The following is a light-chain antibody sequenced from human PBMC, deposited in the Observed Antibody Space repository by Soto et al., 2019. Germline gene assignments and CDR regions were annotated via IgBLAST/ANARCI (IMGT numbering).Light chain of an antibody. CDR2: TNN. Sequence: QSVLTQPPSVSGTPGHKVSISCSGSTSNLGGNTVHWYQQLPGTAPKLLIYTNNQRPSGVPDRFSGSKSGTSASLAISGLRSEDEADFYCAAWDDSLNAVVFGGGTKLTVL. CDR3: AAWDDSLNAVV. V-gene: IGLV1-44*01. J-gene: IGLJ2*01. CDR1: TSNLGGNT.